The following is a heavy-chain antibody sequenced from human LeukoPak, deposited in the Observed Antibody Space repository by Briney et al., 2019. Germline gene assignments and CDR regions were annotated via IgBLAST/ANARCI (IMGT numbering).Heavy chain of an antibody. CDR3: ARDYKYAFDN. Sequence: HAGGSLRLSCAASVFPFSYYSMNWVPQAPGKGLEWISYIGIDSGNTNYADSVKGRLTISGDKGKNSLYLQMNSLRVGDTAVYYCARDYKYAFDNWGQGTLVTVSS. CDR1: VFPFSYYS. CDR2: IGIDSGNT. V-gene: IGHV3-48*01. D-gene: IGHD5-24*01. J-gene: IGHJ4*02.